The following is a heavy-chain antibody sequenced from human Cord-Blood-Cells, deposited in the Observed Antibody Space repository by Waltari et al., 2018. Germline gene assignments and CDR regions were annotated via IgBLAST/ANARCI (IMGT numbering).Heavy chain of an antibody. V-gene: IGHV3-48*03. CDR2: IRSSGNTI. CDR3: ARGGMGYYDY. D-gene: IGHD3-22*01. J-gene: IGHJ4*02. CDR1: GFTFSSYE. Sequence: EVQLVESGGGLVQPGGSLRLSCAASGFTFSSYEMNWVRQAPGKGREWVSYIRSSGNTIYYADSVKRRFTISRDNAKNSLYLQMNSLRAEDTAVYYCARGGMGYYDYWGQGTLVTVSS.